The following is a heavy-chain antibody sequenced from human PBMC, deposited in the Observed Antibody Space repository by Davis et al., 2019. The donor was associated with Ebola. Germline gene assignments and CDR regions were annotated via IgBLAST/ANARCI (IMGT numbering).Heavy chain of an antibody. J-gene: IGHJ5*02. V-gene: IGHV4-34*01. Sequence: PSETLSLTCAVYGGSFSGYYWSWIRQPPGKGLEWIGEINHSGSTNYNPSLKSRVTISVDTSKNQFSLKLSSVAAADTAVYYCARGVYCSSTSCSILGGWFDPWGQGTLVTVSS. CDR2: INHSGST. CDR1: GGSFSGYY. CDR3: ARGVYCSSTSCSILGGWFDP. D-gene: IGHD2-2*01.